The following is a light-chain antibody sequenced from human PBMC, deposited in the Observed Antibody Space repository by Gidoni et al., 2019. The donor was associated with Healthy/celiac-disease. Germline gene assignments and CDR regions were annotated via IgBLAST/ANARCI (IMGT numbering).Light chain of an antibody. CDR1: SSDVGGYNY. V-gene: IGLV2-14*01. Sequence: QSALTQPASASGSPGQSITISCTGTSSDVGGYNYVSWYQQHPGKAPKLMIYEVSNRPSGVSNRFSPSLTISGLQAEDGADYYCSSYTSSILVFGGGTKLTVL. CDR3: SSYTSSILV. CDR2: EVS. J-gene: IGLJ2*01.